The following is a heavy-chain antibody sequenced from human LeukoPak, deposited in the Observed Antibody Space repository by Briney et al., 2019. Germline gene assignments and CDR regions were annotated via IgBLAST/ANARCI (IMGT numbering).Heavy chain of an antibody. V-gene: IGHV6-1*01. CDR3: ATVYAQNDAFDI. CDR1: GDSVSRNSAA. CDR2: TYYRSKWYN. J-gene: IGHJ3*02. D-gene: IGHD2-8*01. Sequence: SQTLSLTCAISGDSVSRNSAAWNWIRQSPSRGLEWLGRTYYRSKWYNDYAVSVKSRITINPDTSKNQFSLQLNSVTPEDTAVYYCATVYAQNDAFDIRGQGTMVTVSS.